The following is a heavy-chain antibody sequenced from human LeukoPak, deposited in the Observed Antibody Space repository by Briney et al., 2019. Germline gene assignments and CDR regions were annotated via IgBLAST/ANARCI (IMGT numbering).Heavy chain of an antibody. CDR2: ISSCSAYL. V-gene: IGHV3-21*06. J-gene: IGHJ4*02. CDR1: GIPFSIYV. D-gene: IGHD4-17*01. CDR3: ARDSGYGDYRL. Sequence: GGSLRLSCAASGIPFSIYVMTWVRQAPGKGLEWVSSISSCSAYLYYTDSLEGRFTISRDNAKNSLYLQMNSLRAEDTAVYYCARDSGYGDYRLWGQGTLVTVSS.